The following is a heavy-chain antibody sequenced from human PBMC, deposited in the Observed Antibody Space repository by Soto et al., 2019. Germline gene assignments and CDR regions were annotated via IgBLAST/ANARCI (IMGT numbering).Heavy chain of an antibody. CDR1: GFTFSGSA. CDR3: TRGYGDYVRDY. D-gene: IGHD4-17*01. J-gene: IGHJ4*02. Sequence: EVQLVESGGGLVQPGGSLKLSCAVSGFTFSGSAMHWVRQASGKGLEWVGRIRSKSNSYATAYAASVKGRFTISRDDSXXXXXXXXXXXXTEXXAVYYCTRGYGDYVRDYWGQGTLVTVSS. V-gene: IGHV3-73*01. CDR2: IRSKSNSYAT.